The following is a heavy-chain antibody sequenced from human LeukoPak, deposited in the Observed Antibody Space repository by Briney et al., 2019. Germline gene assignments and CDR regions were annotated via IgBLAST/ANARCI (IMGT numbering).Heavy chain of an antibody. CDR1: GFTFTTYC. Sequence: GGSLRLSCAASGFTFTTYCMSWVRQLPGKGLEWVANINQDGTEKYYVDSVKGRFTISRDNAMNSLYLQMNSLRAEDTAVYYCAELGITMIGGVWGKGTTVTISS. J-gene: IGHJ6*04. V-gene: IGHV3-7*01. CDR3: AELGITMIGGV. CDR2: INQDGTEK. D-gene: IGHD3-10*02.